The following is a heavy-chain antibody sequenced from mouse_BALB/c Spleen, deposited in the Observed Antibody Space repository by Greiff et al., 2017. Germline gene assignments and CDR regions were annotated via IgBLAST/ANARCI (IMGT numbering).Heavy chain of an antibody. Sequence: EVMLVESGGGLVKPGGSLKLSCAASGFAFSSYDMSWVRQTPEKRLEWVAYISSGGGSTYYPDTVKGRFTISRDNAKNTLYLQMSSLKSEDTAMYYCARHAGGFAYWGQGTLVTVSA. CDR3: ARHAGGFAY. V-gene: IGHV5-12-1*01. CDR2: ISSGGGST. CDR1: GFAFSSYD. D-gene: IGHD6-1*01. J-gene: IGHJ3*01.